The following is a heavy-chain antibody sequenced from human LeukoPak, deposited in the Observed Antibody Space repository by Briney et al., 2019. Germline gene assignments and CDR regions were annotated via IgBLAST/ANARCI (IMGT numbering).Heavy chain of an antibody. D-gene: IGHD1-1*01. CDR3: ARVGTGSYHFDY. CDR2: INSDGSTT. J-gene: IGHJ4*02. V-gene: IGHV3-74*01. Sequence: GGSLRLSRAASGFTFSNYWMHWVRQAPGKGLVWVSRINSDGSTTSYADSVKGRFSISRDNAENTLFLQMNSLRAEDTAVYYCARVGTGSYHFDYWGQGTLVTVSS. CDR1: GFTFSNYW.